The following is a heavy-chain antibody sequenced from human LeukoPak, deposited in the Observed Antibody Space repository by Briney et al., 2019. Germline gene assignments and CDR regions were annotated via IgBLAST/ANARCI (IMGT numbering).Heavy chain of an antibody. CDR3: ARDGRLSYYYGMDV. D-gene: IGHD1-26*01. CDR2: IYYSGST. J-gene: IGHJ6*02. V-gene: IGHV4-59*12. CDR1: GGSISSYY. Sequence: PSETLSLTCTVSGGSISSYYWSWIRQPPGKGLEWIGYIYYSGSTNYNPSLKSRVTISVDTSKNQFSLKLSSVTAADTAVYYCARDGRLSYYYGMDVWGQGTTVTVSS.